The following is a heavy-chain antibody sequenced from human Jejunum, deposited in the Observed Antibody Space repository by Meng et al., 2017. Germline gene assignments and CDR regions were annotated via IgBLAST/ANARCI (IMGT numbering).Heavy chain of an antibody. D-gene: IGHD2-15*01. CDR2: IYTSGST. CDR3: ARGCSGGSCSSGYGMDV. V-gene: IGHV4-61*02. CDR1: GASISSGGFY. J-gene: IGHJ6*02. Sequence: SETLSLTCTVSGASISSGGFYWSWIRQPAGKGLEWIGRIYTSGSTNYNPSRKSRVTISVDTSKNQFSLKLSSVTAADTAVYYCARGCSGGSCSSGYGMDVWGQGTTVTVSS.